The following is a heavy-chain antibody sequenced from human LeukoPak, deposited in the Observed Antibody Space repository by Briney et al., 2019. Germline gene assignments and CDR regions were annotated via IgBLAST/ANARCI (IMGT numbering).Heavy chain of an antibody. CDR1: GFTFSGCG. CDR3: ALSSGDIDY. V-gene: IGHV3-30*02. Sequence: PGGSLRLSCAASGFTFSGCGMHWVRQAPGKGLEWVAFIWYDGRDKYYVDSVKGRFTISRDNSKNTLYLQMNSLRAEDTAVYYCALSSGDIDYWGQGTLVTVSS. D-gene: IGHD7-27*01. CDR2: IWYDGRDK. J-gene: IGHJ4*02.